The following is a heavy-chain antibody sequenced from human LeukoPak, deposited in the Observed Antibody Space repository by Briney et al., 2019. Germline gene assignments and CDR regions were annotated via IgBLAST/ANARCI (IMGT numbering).Heavy chain of an antibody. CDR1: GDSVSSNSAA. CDR2: TYYRSKWYN. Sequence: SQTLPLTCVLSGDSVSSNSAAWNWIRQSPSRGLEWLGRTYYRSKWYNDYAVSVKSRITINPDTSKNQFSLQLNSVTPEDTAVYYCARDAYSSGWYVNWFDPWGQGTLVTVSS. CDR3: ARDAYSSGWYVNWFDP. V-gene: IGHV6-1*01. D-gene: IGHD6-19*01. J-gene: IGHJ5*02.